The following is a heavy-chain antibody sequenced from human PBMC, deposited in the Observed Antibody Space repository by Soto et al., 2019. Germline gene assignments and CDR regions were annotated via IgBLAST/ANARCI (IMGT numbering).Heavy chain of an antibody. D-gene: IGHD3-10*01. V-gene: IGHV4-30-2*01. CDR1: GGSISSGGYS. J-gene: IGHJ4*02. CDR3: ARVGRDYYGSGSYSWYFDY. CDR2: IYHSGST. Sequence: PSETLSLTCAVSGGSISSGGYSWSWIRQPPGKGLEWIGYIYHSGSTYYNPSLKSRVTISVDRSKNQFSLKLSSVTAADTAVYYCARVGRDYYGSGSYSWYFDYWGQGTLVTVSS.